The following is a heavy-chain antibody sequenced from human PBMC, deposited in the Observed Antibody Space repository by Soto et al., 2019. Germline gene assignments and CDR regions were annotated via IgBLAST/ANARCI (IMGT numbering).Heavy chain of an antibody. CDR3: EIEEKQQVDSRSAFDY. CDR1: GDSVSSNSAA. J-gene: IGHJ4*02. CDR2: TYYRSKWYN. D-gene: IGHD6-13*01. Sequence: PSQTLSLTCAISGDSVSSNSAAWNWIRQSPSRGLEWLGRTYYRSKWYNDYAVSVKSRITINPDTSKNQFSLQLNSVTPEDTAVCSCEIEEKQQVDSRSAFDYWAQGNLVPVSS. V-gene: IGHV6-1*01.